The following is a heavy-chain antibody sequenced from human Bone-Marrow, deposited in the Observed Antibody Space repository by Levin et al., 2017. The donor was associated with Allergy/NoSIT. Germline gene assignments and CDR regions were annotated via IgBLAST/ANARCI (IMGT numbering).Heavy chain of an antibody. CDR1: GFTFSSYA. CDR2: ISYDGSNK. D-gene: IGHD2-15*01. CDR3: ARDLRDIVVVVAAYYYYYGMDV. J-gene: IGHJ6*02. Sequence: GESLKISCAASGFTFSSYAMHWVRQAPGKGLEWVAVISYDGSNKYYADSVKGRFTISRDNSKNTLYLQMNSLRAEDTAVYYCARDLRDIVVVVAAYYYYYGMDVWGQGTTVTVSS. V-gene: IGHV3-30*04.